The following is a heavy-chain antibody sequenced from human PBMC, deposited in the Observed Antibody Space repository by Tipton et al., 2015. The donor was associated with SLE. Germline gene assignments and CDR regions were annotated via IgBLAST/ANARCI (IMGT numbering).Heavy chain of an antibody. Sequence: TLSLTCAVYGGSFSGYYWTWIRQPPGKGLEWIGSIYYSGITYYNPSLKSRVIISVDTSKNQFSLKLSSVTAADTAVYYCARRAGGYHYFYGMDVWGQGTTVTVSS. CDR1: GGSFSGYY. CDR2: IYYSGIT. V-gene: IGHV4-34*01. J-gene: IGHJ6*02. D-gene: IGHD5-12*01. CDR3: ARRAGGYHYFYGMDV.